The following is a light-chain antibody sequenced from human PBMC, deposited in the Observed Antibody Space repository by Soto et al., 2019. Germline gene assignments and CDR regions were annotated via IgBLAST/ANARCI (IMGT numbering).Light chain of an antibody. Sequence: IVLTQSPSTLSLSPGARATLSCRASQSVSSSYLAWYQQQPGQAARLLIXGTSSRATGIPARFSGSGSGTDFTLTISSLEPEDFAVYYCQQRSNWPRWGTFIQGTRLEI. J-gene: IGKJ5*01. CDR1: QSVSSSY. V-gene: IGKV3D-20*02. CDR2: GTS. CDR3: QQRSNWPRWGT.